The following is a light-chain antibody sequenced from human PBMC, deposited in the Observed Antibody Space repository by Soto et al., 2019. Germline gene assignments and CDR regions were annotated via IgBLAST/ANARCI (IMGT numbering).Light chain of an antibody. CDR3: QKYDSVPLT. J-gene: IGKJ3*01. CDR1: QGISNY. Sequence: DIQMTQSPSSLSASVGDSVTFTCRASQGISNYLAWYQQKPGKVPQLLIYGASTLQSGVPSRFSGSGSGTDFTLTISSLQPEDVATYYCQKYDSVPLTFGPGTKVDIK. V-gene: IGKV1-27*01. CDR2: GAS.